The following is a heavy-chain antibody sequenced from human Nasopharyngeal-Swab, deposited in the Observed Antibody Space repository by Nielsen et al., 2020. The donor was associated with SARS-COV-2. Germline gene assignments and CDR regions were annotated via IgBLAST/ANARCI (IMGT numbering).Heavy chain of an antibody. J-gene: IGHJ4*02. V-gene: IGHV4-39*01. D-gene: IGHD1-26*01. CDR3: ASPGVGATTFDY. Sequence: RQAPGKGLEWIGSIYYSGSTYYNPSLKSRVTISVGTSKNQFSLKLSSVTAADTAVYYCASPGVGATTFDYWGQGTLVTVSS. CDR2: IYYSGST.